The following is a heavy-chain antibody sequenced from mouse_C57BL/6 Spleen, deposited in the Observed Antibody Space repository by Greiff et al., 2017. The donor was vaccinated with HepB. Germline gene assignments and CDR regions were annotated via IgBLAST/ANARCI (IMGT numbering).Heavy chain of an antibody. D-gene: IGHD1-1*01. V-gene: IGHV1-72*01. Sequence: QVQLQQSGAELVKPGASVKLSCKASGYTFTSYWMHWVKQRPGRGLEWIGRIDPNSGGTKYNEKFKSKATLTVDKPSSTAYMQLSSLTSEDSAVYYCARGGFITTVVEPFAYWGQGTLVTVSA. CDR3: ARGGFITTVVEPFAY. CDR2: IDPNSGGT. J-gene: IGHJ3*01. CDR1: GYTFTSYW.